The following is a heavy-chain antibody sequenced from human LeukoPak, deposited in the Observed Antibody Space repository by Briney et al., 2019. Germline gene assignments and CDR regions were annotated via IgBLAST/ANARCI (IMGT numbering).Heavy chain of an antibody. CDR1: GGSLSNYY. J-gene: IGHJ4*02. CDR3: ARMPDILTGLDS. CDR2: IYYSGST. V-gene: IGHV4-59*01. D-gene: IGHD3-9*01. Sequence: SETLSLTCTVSGGSLSNYYWNWIRQPPGKGLEWIACIYYSGSTNYNPSLKSRVTISLDTSKNQFSLKLSSVTTADTAVYYCARMPDILTGLDSWGQGTLVTVSS.